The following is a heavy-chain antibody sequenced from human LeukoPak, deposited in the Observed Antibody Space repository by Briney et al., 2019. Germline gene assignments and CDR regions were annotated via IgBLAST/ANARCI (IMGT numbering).Heavy chain of an antibody. CDR1: GFTFTGYS. J-gene: IGHJ3*02. CDR2: ISSSSSHI. Sequence: GSLRLSCVVSGFTFTGYSMNWVRQAPGKGLEWVSSISSSSSHIFYADSVKGRFTISRDNVRNALDLQMNSLRAEDAAVYYCARSVMTGSTTRAFDMWGQGTMVTVSS. CDR3: ARSVMTGSTTRAFDM. D-gene: IGHD2/OR15-2a*01. V-gene: IGHV3-21*01.